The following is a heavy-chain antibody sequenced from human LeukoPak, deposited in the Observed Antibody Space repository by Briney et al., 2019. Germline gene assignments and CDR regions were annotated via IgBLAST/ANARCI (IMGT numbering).Heavy chain of an antibody. Sequence: GGSLRLSCAASGFTFSSYDMHWVRQATGKGLEWVSAIGTAGDTYYPGSVKGRFTISRDNSKNTRYLQMNSLRAEDTAVYYCAGYDFWSGYTSNHAFDIWRQGTMVTVSS. D-gene: IGHD3-3*01. CDR1: GFTFSSYD. J-gene: IGHJ3*02. CDR2: IGTAGDT. V-gene: IGHV3-13*01. CDR3: AGYDFWSGYTSNHAFDI.